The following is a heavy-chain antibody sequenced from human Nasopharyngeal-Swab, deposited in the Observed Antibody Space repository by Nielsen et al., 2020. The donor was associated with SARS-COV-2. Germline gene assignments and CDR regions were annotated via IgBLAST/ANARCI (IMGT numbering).Heavy chain of an antibody. Sequence: SETLSPPFPVSGCSISRGGYYWSSIRPPPGKGLEWIGEINHSGSTNHNPSLKSRVTISVDTSKNQFSLKLSSVTAADTAAYYCARDYYDILTGYYRIDAFDIWGQGTMVTVSS. D-gene: IGHD3-9*01. CDR3: ARDYYDILTGYYRIDAFDI. V-gene: IGHV4-34*01. CDR1: GCSISRGGYY. CDR2: INHSGST. J-gene: IGHJ3*02.